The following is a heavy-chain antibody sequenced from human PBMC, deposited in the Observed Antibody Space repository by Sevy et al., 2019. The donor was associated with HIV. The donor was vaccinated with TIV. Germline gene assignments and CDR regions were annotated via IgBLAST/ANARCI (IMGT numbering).Heavy chain of an antibody. D-gene: IGHD2-8*01. CDR3: ARDWVVDIVLMLYADSKKINWFDP. CDR1: GYTFTGYY. J-gene: IGHJ5*02. Sequence: ASVKVSCKASGYTFTGYYMHWVRQAPGQGLEWMGWINPNSGGTNYAQKFQGRVTMTRDTSISTAYMELSRLRSDDTAVYYCARDWVVDIVLMLYADSKKINWFDPWGQGTLVTVSS. CDR2: INPNSGGT. V-gene: IGHV1-2*02.